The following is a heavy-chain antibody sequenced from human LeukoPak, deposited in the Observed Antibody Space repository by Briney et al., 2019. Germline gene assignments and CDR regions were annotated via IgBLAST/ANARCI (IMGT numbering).Heavy chain of an antibody. CDR1: GFTFSSYG. CDR2: IRYDGSSE. D-gene: IGHD6-13*01. CDR3: AKFHGYGSTWSPLDY. Sequence: PGGSLRLSCAASGFTFSSYGMHWVRQAPGKGLEWVAFIRYDGSSEYYADSVKGRFTISRDNSKNTLYLQMNSLRPEDTAVYYCAKFHGYGSTWSPLDYWGQGTLVPVSS. J-gene: IGHJ4*02. V-gene: IGHV3-30*02.